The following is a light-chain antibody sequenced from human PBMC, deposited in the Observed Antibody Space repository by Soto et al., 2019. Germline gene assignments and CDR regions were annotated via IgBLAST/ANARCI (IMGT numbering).Light chain of an antibody. J-gene: IGLJ3*02. CDR1: GSGVGGNT. CDR3: APWDDSLDGPV. Sequence: QSVLTQPPSATGTPGQTVTVSCSGRGSGVGGNTVSWYQQLPGTAPRLLIHSNDRRPSGVPDRFSGSKSGASASLAISGLQSDDEADYYCAPWDDSLDGPVFGGGTKVTVL. CDR2: SND. V-gene: IGLV1-44*01.